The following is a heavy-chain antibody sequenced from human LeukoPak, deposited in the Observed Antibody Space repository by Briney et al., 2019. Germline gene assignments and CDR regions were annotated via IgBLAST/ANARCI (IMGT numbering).Heavy chain of an antibody. CDR2: ISGGGDYI. CDR3: AKEAAAVGVGYFTH. D-gene: IGHD6-25*01. Sequence: PGGSLRLSCAASGLSFSNYAMSWVRQAPGKGLEWVSAISGGGDYIFYSDSVKGRFTTSRGNSKNTVFLQMNSLRAEDTAIYYCAKEAAAVGVGYFTHWGQGTLVTVSS. V-gene: IGHV3-23*01. J-gene: IGHJ4*02. CDR1: GLSFSNYA.